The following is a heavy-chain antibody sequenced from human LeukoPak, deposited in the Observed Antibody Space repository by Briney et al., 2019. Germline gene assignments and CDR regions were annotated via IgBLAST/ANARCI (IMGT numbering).Heavy chain of an antibody. Sequence: GASVKVSCKASGYTFTSYGINWVRQATGQGLEWMGWMNPNSGNTGYAQKFQGRVTMTRNTSISTAYMELSSLRSEDTAVYYCARGSSSSSSFDYWGQGTLVTVSS. CDR3: ARGSSSSSSFDY. D-gene: IGHD6-13*01. V-gene: IGHV1-8*02. CDR2: MNPNSGNT. CDR1: GYTFTSYG. J-gene: IGHJ4*02.